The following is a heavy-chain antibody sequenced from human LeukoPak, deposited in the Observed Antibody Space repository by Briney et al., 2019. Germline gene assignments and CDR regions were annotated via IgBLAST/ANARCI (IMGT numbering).Heavy chain of an antibody. CDR2: VSNSGDST. V-gene: IGHV3-23*01. J-gene: IGHJ6*02. D-gene: IGHD6-19*01. CDR1: GFTFSSYA. CDR3: AKDRGYSSGWLSYYYYGMDV. Sequence: GGSLRLSCAASGFTFSSYAMGWVRQAPGKGLEWVSGVSNSGDSTWYADSVKGRFTISRDNSKNTLYLQMNSLRAEDTAVYYCAKDRGYSSGWLSYYYYGMDVWGQGTTVTVSS.